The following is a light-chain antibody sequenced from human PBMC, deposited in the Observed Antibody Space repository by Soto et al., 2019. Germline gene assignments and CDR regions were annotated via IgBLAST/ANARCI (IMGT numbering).Light chain of an antibody. J-gene: IGKJ1*01. V-gene: IGKV2-30*02. Sequence: DVVMTQSPLSLPVTLGQPASISCRSSQSLIHSDGNTYLNWFQQRPGQSPRRLIYEVSDRDSGVPDRFSGSGSGTDFTLKISRVEAEDVGVYYCMQGTHWPWTCGQGTEAEIK. CDR3: MQGTHWPWT. CDR2: EVS. CDR1: QSLIHSDGNTY.